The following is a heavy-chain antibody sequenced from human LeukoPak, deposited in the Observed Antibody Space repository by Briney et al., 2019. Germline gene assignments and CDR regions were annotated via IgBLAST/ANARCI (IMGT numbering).Heavy chain of an antibody. J-gene: IGHJ1*01. CDR3: AKDSSGSYLVYFQH. CDR1: GFTFSSYV. D-gene: IGHD1-26*01. V-gene: IGHV3-30*02. CDR2: IRYDGSNK. Sequence: RSGGSLRLSCAASGFTFSSYVMHWARQAPGKGLEWVAFIRYDGSNKYYADSVKGRFTISRDNSKNTLYLQMNSLRAEDTAVYYCAKDSSGSYLVYFQHWGQGTLVTVSS.